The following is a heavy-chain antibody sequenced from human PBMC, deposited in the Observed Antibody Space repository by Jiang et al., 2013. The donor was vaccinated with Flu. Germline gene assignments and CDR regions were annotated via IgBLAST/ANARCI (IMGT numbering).Heavy chain of an antibody. CDR2: INSNGDDT. J-gene: IGHJ4*02. Sequence: VQLVESGGGLVQPGGSLRLSCSASGFAFIGYAMHWVRQAPGQGLEYLSTINSNGDDTYYADSVKGRFTISRDNSKKMLYLQMSSLRPEDTAVYYCVSQDYGVYEFDCWGQGTLVT. CDR1: GFAFIGYA. CDR3: VSQDYGVYEFDC. V-gene: IGHV3-64D*06. D-gene: IGHD4-17*01.